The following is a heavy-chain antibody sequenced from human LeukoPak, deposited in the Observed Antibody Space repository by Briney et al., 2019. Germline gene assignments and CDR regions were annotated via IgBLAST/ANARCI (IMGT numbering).Heavy chain of an antibody. J-gene: IGHJ3*02. CDR2: INPNSGGT. Sequence: ASVKVSCKASGYTFTGYYMHWVRQAPGQGLEWMGRINPNSGGTNYAQKFQGRVTMTRDTSISTAYMERSRLRSDDTAVYYCASAPMPYDAFDIWGQGTMVTVSS. D-gene: IGHD2-2*01. CDR3: ASAPMPYDAFDI. CDR1: GYTFTGYY. V-gene: IGHV1-2*06.